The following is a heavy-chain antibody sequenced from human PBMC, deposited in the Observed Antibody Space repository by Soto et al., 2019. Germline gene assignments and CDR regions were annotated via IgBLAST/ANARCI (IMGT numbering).Heavy chain of an antibody. D-gene: IGHD3-22*01. Sequence: GGSLRLSCAASGFTFRSYAMSWVRQAPGKGLEWVSSISSSSSYIYYADSVKGRFTISRDNAKNSLYLQMNSLRAEDTAVYYCARDLYDSSGYSFNWFDPWGQGTLVTVSS. CDR2: ISSSSSYI. CDR1: GFTFRSYA. V-gene: IGHV3-21*01. J-gene: IGHJ5*02. CDR3: ARDLYDSSGYSFNWFDP.